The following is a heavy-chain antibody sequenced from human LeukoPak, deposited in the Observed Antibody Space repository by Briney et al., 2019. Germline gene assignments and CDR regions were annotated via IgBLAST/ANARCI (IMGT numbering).Heavy chain of an antibody. V-gene: IGHV3-21*01. CDR3: ARDDYDILTGYLSYFDY. CDR1: GFTFSSYS. J-gene: IGHJ4*02. D-gene: IGHD3-9*01. Sequence: GGSLRLSCAASGFTFSSYSMNWVRQAPGKGLEWVSSISSSSSYIYYADSVKGRFTISRDNAKNSLYLQMNSLRAEDTAVYYCARDDYDILTGYLSYFDYWGQGTLVTVSS. CDR2: ISSSSSYI.